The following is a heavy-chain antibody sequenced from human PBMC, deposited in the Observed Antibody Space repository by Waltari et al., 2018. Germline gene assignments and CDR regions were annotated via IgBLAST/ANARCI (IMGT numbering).Heavy chain of an antibody. D-gene: IGHD6-6*01. V-gene: IGHV1-2*06. CDR3: VMALARFDY. Sequence: QVPLVQSGAGVKKPGASVKVSCTASGSTFTGYYMHWLRQAPGQGLEWMGRINPNSGGTNYAQKFQGRVTMTRDTSISTAYMELSRLRSDDTAVYYCVMALARFDYWCQGTLVTVSS. CDR2: INPNSGGT. CDR1: GSTFTGYY. J-gene: IGHJ4*02.